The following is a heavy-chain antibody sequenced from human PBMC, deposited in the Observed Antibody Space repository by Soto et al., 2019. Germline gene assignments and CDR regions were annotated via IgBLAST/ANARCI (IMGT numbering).Heavy chain of an antibody. CDR1: GDSVSSNSAT. V-gene: IGHV6-1*01. CDR2: TYYRSTWNY. CDR3: ARGRDKRLDY. D-gene: IGHD2-15*01. J-gene: IGHJ4*02. Sequence: QVQLQQSGPGLVKPSQTLSLTCAISGDSVSSNSATWNWIRQSPSRGLEWLGRTYYRSTWNYDYAVSVKSRVTINPVTSKNQFSLQLNSVTPEDTAVYYCARGRDKRLDYLGQGTLVTVSS.